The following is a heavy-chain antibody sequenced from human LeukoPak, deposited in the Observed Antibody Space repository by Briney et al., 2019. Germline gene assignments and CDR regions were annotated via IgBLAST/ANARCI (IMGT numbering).Heavy chain of an antibody. D-gene: IGHD4-17*01. V-gene: IGHV4-61*02. CDR2: IYTSGST. CDR3: ARDTSRAGYGDLFDY. Sequence: PSETLSLTCTVSGGSISSGSYYWSWIRQPGGKGLEWIGRIYTSGSTNYNPSLKSRVTISVDTSKNQFSLKLSSVTAADTAVYYCARDTSRAGYGDLFDYWGQGTLVTVSS. J-gene: IGHJ4*02. CDR1: GGSISSGSYY.